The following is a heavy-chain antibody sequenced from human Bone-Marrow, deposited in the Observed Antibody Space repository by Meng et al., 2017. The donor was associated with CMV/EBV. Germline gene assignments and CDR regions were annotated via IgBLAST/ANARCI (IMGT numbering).Heavy chain of an antibody. D-gene: IGHD3-22*01. CDR1: GGSISTGDYY. Sequence: SETLSLTCTVSGGSISTGDYYWNWVRRPPGKGLEWIGYIYYSGSTNYNPSLKSRVTISVDTSKNQFSLKLSSVTAADTAVYYCARVVIVVVDTDGWFDPWGQGTLVTVSS. CDR2: IYYSGST. V-gene: IGHV4-61*08. J-gene: IGHJ5*02. CDR3: ARVVIVVVDTDGWFDP.